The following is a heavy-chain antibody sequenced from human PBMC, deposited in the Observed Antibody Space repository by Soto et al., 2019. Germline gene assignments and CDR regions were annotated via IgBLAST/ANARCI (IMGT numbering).Heavy chain of an antibody. CDR3: NGYYYDSSGYHVDYYYYGMDV. D-gene: IGHD3-22*01. CDR2: IKSKTDGGTT. CDR1: GFTFSNAW. J-gene: IGHJ6*02. Sequence: GGSLRLSCAASGFTFSNAWMNWVRQAPGKGLEWVGRIKSKTDGGTTDYAAPVKGRFTISRDDSKNTLYLQMNSLKTEDTAVYYCNGYYYDSSGYHVDYYYYGMDVWGQGTTVTVSS. V-gene: IGHV3-15*07.